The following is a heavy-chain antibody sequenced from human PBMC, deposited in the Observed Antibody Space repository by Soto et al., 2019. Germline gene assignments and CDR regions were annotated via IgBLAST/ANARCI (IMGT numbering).Heavy chain of an antibody. CDR3: ARGLMISGWYRGSAFDI. CDR2: TYYRSKWYN. V-gene: IGHV6-1*01. D-gene: IGHD6-19*01. Sequence: KQSQTLSLTCAISGDSVSSNSAAWNWIRQSPSRGLEWLGRTYYRSKWYNDYAVSVKSRITINPDTSKNQFSLQLNSVTPEDTAVYYCARGLMISGWYRGSAFDIWGQGTMVTVSS. CDR1: GDSVSSNSAA. J-gene: IGHJ3*02.